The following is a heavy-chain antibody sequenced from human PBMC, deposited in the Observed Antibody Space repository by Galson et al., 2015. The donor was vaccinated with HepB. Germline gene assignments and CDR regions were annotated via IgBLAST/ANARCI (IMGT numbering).Heavy chain of an antibody. CDR1: GYTFTGYY. Sequence: SVKVSCKGSGYTFTGYYIHWVRQAPGQGLEWMGWINPNTGGTKYAQKFQGRVTMTRDTSLSTAYMEVSRLRSDDTAVYYCARDFYDSSGRGCFDYWGQGTLVTVSS. V-gene: IGHV1-2*02. D-gene: IGHD3-22*01. J-gene: IGHJ4*02. CDR3: ARDFYDSSGRGCFDY. CDR2: INPNTGGT.